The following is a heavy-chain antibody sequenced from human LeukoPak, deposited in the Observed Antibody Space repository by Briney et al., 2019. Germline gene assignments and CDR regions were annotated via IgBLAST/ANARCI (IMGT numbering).Heavy chain of an antibody. J-gene: IGHJ4*02. CDR3: ARDNHYGDYVSFDY. Sequence: ASVKVSCKASGGTFSSYAISWVRQAPGQGLEWMGGIIPIFGTTNYARKFRGRVTLTADKSTRTAYMELSSLRSEDTAVYYCARDNHYGDYVSFDYWGQGTLVTVSS. D-gene: IGHD4-17*01. CDR2: IIPIFGTT. V-gene: IGHV1-69*06. CDR1: GGTFSSYA.